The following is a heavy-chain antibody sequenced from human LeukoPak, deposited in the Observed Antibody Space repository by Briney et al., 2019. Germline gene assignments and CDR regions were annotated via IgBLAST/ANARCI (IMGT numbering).Heavy chain of an antibody. V-gene: IGHV4-59*01. D-gene: IGHD3-10*01. J-gene: IGHJ3*02. CDR3: ARGVVLWFGELSPNDAFEI. CDR2: IYYSGST. Sequence: SETLSLTCTVSGGYISSYYWSWIRQPPGKGLVWIGYIYYSGSTNDKPSLKSRVTISEDTSKNQCSLKLSSVTAADTAVYYCARGVVLWFGELSPNDAFEIWGQGTMVTVSS. CDR1: GGYISSYY.